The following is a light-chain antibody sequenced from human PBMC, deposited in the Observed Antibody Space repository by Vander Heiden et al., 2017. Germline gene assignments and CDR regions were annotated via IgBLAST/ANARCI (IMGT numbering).Light chain of an antibody. CDR2: DVM. CDR1: SSDVGYYNY. J-gene: IGLJ2*01. Sequence: QSALTQPRSVSGSPGQSVTISCTGTSSDVGYYNYVSWYQQNPGQAPKLMIYDVMKRPSGVPHRFSGSKSGNTASLTISGLQAEDEADYYCCSYAGSHTYVFGGGTKLTVL. CDR3: CSYAGSHTYV. V-gene: IGLV2-11*01.